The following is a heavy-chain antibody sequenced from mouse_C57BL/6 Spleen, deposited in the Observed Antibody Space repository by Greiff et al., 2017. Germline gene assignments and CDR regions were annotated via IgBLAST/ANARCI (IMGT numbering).Heavy chain of an antibody. CDR2: IHPSDSDT. V-gene: IGHV1-74*01. Sequence: QVQLKQPGAELVKPGASVKVSCKASGYTFTSYWMHWVKQRPGQGLEWIGRIHPSDSDTNYNQKFKGKATLTVDKSSSTAYMQLSSLTSEDSAVYYCAIRAVVATGDYWGQGTTLTVSS. D-gene: IGHD1-1*01. CDR1: GYTFTSYW. CDR3: AIRAVVATGDY. J-gene: IGHJ2*01.